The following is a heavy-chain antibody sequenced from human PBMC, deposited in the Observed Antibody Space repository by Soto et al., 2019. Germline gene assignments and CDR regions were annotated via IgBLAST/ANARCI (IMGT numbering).Heavy chain of an antibody. V-gene: IGHV4-4*02. CDR3: ARLSRLGYYDSSGYYDY. Sequence: QVQLQESGPGLVKPSGTLSLTCAVSGGSISSSNWWRWVRQPPGKGLEWIGEIYHSGSTNYNPSLKGPVTISVDKSKNPFSLNLSSVTAAATAVYYCARLSRLGYYDSSGYYDYWGQGTLVTVSS. CDR1: GGSISSSNW. CDR2: IYHSGST. D-gene: IGHD3-22*01. J-gene: IGHJ4*02.